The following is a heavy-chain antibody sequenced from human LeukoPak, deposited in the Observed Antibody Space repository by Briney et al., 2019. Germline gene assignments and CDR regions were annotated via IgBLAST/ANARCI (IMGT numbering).Heavy chain of an antibody. CDR2: IYYSGST. J-gene: IGHJ5*02. D-gene: IGHD2-2*01. CDR3: AGGGDIVVVPAAHAGWFDP. CDR1: GGSISSYY. Sequence: PSETLSLTCTVSGGSISSYYWSWIRQPPGKGLEWIGYIYYSGSTNYNPSLKSRVTISVDTSKNQFSLKLSSVTAADTAVYYCAGGGDIVVVPAAHAGWFDPWGQGTLVTVSS. V-gene: IGHV4-59*08.